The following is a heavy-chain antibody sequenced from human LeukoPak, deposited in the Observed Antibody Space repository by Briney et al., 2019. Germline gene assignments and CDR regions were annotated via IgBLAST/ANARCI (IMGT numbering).Heavy chain of an antibody. CDR3: ARSSSSWPYYYYYYMDV. J-gene: IGHJ6*03. CDR2: IYTSGST. Sequence: SETLSLTCAVYGGSFSGYYWSWIRQPAGKGLEWIGRIYTSGSTNYNPSLKSRVTMSVDTSKNQFSLKLSSVTAADTAVYYCARSSSSWPYYYYYYMDVWGKGTTVTISS. CDR1: GGSFSGYY. D-gene: IGHD6-13*01. V-gene: IGHV4-59*10.